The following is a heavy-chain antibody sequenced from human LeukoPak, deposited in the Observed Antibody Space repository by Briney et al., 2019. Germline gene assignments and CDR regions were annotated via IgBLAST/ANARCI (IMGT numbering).Heavy chain of an antibody. J-gene: IGHJ4*02. V-gene: IGHV3-30*18. D-gene: IGHD5-18*01. CDR1: GFTFSSYA. CDR3: AKAPVLDTAMDRGWFDY. Sequence: PGGSLRLSCAASGFTFSSYAMSWVRQAPGKGLEWVAVISYDGSNKYYADSVKGRFTISRDNSKNTLYLQMNSLRAEDTAVYYCAKAPVLDTAMDRGWFDYWGQGTLVTVSS. CDR2: ISYDGSNK.